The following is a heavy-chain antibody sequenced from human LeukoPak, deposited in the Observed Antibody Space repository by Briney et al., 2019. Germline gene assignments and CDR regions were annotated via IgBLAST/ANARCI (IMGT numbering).Heavy chain of an antibody. Sequence: PGGSLRLSCAASGFTFTSYAMSWVRQAPGKGLEWVSAISGSGGSTYYADSVKGRFTISRDNSKNTPYLQMNSLRAEDTAVYYCASLLSGSYPLYFDYWGQGTLVTVSS. V-gene: IGHV3-23*01. J-gene: IGHJ4*02. CDR1: GFTFTSYA. D-gene: IGHD1-26*01. CDR2: ISGSGGST. CDR3: ASLLSGSYPLYFDY.